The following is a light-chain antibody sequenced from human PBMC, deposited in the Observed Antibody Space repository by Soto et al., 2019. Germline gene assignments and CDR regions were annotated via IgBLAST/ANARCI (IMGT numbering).Light chain of an antibody. CDR3: QQYGGVPYT. J-gene: IGKJ2*01. CDR2: GAS. V-gene: IGKV3-20*01. Sequence: EVVLTQSPDTLSLSPGQRATLSCRASESISSVYLAWYQQKPGQAPRLLIYGASSRATGVPDRFSGSGSGTDFTLTISRLKPEDFAIYYCQQYGGVPYTFGQGTKLEIK. CDR1: ESISSVY.